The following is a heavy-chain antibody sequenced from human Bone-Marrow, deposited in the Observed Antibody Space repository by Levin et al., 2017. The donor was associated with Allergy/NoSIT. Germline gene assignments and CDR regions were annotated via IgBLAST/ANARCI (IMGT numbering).Heavy chain of an antibody. CDR3: AKVSNVIAAAGGLDY. Sequence: SLKISCAASGFTFDDYAMHWVRQAPGKGLEWVSGISWNSGSIGYADSVKGRFTISRDNAKNSLYLQMNSLRAEDTALYYCAKVSNVIAAAGGLDYWGQGTLVTVSS. CDR2: ISWNSGSI. J-gene: IGHJ4*02. CDR1: GFTFDDYA. V-gene: IGHV3-9*01. D-gene: IGHD6-13*01.